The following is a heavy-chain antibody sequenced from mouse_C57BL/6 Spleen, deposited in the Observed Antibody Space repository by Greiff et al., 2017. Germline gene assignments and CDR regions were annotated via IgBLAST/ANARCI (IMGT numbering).Heavy chain of an antibody. CDR2: ISSGSSTI. J-gene: IGHJ4*01. D-gene: IGHD1-1*02. CDR3: ARLGNYARDY. V-gene: IGHV5-17*01. CDR1: GFTFSDYG. Sequence: EVMLVESGGGLVKPGGSLKLSCAASGFTFSDYGMHWVRQAPEKGLAWVAYISSGSSTIYYADTVKGRFTISRDNAKNTLFLEMTSLRSEDTAMYYCARLGNYARDYWGHGTAVTVSS.